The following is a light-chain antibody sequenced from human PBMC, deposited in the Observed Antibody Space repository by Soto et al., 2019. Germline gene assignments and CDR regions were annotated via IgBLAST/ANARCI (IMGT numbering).Light chain of an antibody. CDR3: GTWDSSLSSVV. Sequence: QSVLTQPPSVSAAPGQKVAISCSESNSNIGNNYVSWYQQLPGTAPKLLIYDNNKRPSGIPDRFSGSKSGTSATLGITGLQTGDEADYYCGTWDSSLSSVVFGGGTKVTVL. CDR1: NSNIGNNY. J-gene: IGLJ2*01. CDR2: DNN. V-gene: IGLV1-51*01.